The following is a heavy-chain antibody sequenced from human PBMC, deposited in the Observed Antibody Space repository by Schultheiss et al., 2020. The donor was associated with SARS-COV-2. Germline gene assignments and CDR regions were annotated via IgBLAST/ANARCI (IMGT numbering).Heavy chain of an antibody. D-gene: IGHD6-19*01. CDR2: MNPNSGGT. J-gene: IGHJ4*02. CDR3: ARAKGYSSGWYVVDYFDY. V-gene: IGHV1-8*02. CDR1: GGTFSSYA. Sequence: ASVKVSCKASGGTFSSYAINWVRQATGQGLEWMGWMNPNSGGTSYAQKFQGRVTMTTDTSTSTAYMELSRLRSDDTAVYYCARAKGYSSGWYVVDYFDYWGQGTLVTVSS.